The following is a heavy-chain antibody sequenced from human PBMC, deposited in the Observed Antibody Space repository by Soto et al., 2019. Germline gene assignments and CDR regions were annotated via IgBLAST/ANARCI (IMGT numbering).Heavy chain of an antibody. D-gene: IGHD3-10*01. Sequence: QVQLVESGGGVVQPGSSLRLSCAASGFTFSNYGMHWVRQAPGKGLEWVAVIWYDGSNKYYADSVKGRFTISRDNSKNTLSLQMNSLRAEDTAVYYCARDAGNWFDPWGQGTLVTVSS. J-gene: IGHJ5*02. CDR3: ARDAGNWFDP. CDR2: IWYDGSNK. CDR1: GFTFSNYG. V-gene: IGHV3-33*01.